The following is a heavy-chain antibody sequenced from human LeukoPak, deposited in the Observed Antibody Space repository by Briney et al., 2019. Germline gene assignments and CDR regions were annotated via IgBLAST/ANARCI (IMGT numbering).Heavy chain of an antibody. CDR1: GGSISSSSYY. Sequence: PSETLSLTCTVSGGSISSSSYYWGWIRQPPGRGLEWIGNIYYSGSTYYNPSLKSRVTISVDTSKNQFSLKLSSVTAADTAVYYCARDHLANLASRLFDPWGQGTLVTVSS. CDR2: IYYSGST. J-gene: IGHJ5*02. D-gene: IGHD3-3*01. CDR3: ARDHLANLASRLFDP. V-gene: IGHV4-39*07.